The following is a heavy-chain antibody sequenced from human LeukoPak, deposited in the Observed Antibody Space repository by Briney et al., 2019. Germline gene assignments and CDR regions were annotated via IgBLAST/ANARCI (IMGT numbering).Heavy chain of an antibody. CDR1: GFTFSGYS. D-gene: IGHD5-18*01. CDR2: ISSSSSYI. Sequence: PGGSLRLSCAASGFTFSGYSMNWVRQAPGKGLEWVSSISSSSSYIYYADSMKGRFTVSRDNARNSVYLQMNSLRVEDTAVYYCVRGRYNYGYIFDYWGQGTLVTVSP. CDR3: VRGRYNYGYIFDY. J-gene: IGHJ4*02. V-gene: IGHV3-21*01.